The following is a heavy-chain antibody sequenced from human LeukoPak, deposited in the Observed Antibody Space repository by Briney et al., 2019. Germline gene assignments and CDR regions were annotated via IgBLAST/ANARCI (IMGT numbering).Heavy chain of an antibody. CDR1: GGSFSGYY. V-gene: IGHV4-34*01. D-gene: IGHD2-2*01. CDR3: ARGVVVVPAAKMGYYYMDV. Sequence: SETLSLTCAVYGGSFSGYYWSWIRQPPGKGLEWIGEINHSGSTNYNPSLKGRVTISVDTSKNQFSLKLSSVTAADTAVYYCARGVVVVPAAKMGYYYMDVWGKGTTVTVSS. CDR2: INHSGST. J-gene: IGHJ6*03.